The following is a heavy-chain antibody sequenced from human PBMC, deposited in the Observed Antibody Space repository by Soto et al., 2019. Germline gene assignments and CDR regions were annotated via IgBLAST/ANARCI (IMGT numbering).Heavy chain of an antibody. J-gene: IGHJ4*02. D-gene: IGHD1-26*01. Sequence: GGSLRLSCAASGFTFSSYSMNWVRQAPGKGLEWVSSISSSSSYIYYADSVKGRFTISRDNAKNSLYLQMNSLRAEGTAVYYCARGRGSCHFDYWGQGTLVTVSS. CDR2: ISSSSSYI. CDR3: ARGRGSCHFDY. CDR1: GFTFSSYS. V-gene: IGHV3-21*01.